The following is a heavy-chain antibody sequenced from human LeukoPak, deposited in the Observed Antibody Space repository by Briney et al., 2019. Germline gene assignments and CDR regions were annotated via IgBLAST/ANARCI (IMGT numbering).Heavy chain of an antibody. CDR3: ATHFIAVSNYYGMDV. D-gene: IGHD6-19*01. J-gene: IGHJ6*02. Sequence: GASVKVSCKASGYTFTSYGISWVRQAPGQGLEWMGWISTDSGDTTYAHNLQGRVTMTTDTFTSTAYMDLRSLRSDDTAVYYCATHFIAVSNYYGMDVWGQGTTVTVSS. CDR1: GYTFTSYG. V-gene: IGHV1-18*01. CDR2: ISTDSGDT.